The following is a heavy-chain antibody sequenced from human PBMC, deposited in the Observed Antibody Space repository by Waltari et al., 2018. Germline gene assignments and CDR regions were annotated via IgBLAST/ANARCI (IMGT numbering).Heavy chain of an antibody. D-gene: IGHD3-3*01. J-gene: IGHJ3*02. V-gene: IGHV4-34*01. CDR1: GRSFSGYY. CDR3: ARADEDYDLWSGYIRDDALDI. Sequence: QVQLQQWGAGLLKPSETLSLTCAVYGRSFSGYYWSWISQPPGKGLEWIGEVNHSGRTNYNPSRKSRVTISVDTSKNQFSRKLSSVTAADTAVYYCARADEDYDLWSGYIRDDALDIWGQGTMVTVSS. CDR2: VNHSGRT.